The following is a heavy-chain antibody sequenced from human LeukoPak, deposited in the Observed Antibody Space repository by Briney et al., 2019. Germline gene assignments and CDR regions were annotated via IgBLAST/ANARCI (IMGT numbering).Heavy chain of an antibody. D-gene: IGHD6-19*01. J-gene: IGHJ4*02. CDR3: AREGVPSSSGWYNDY. V-gene: IGHV4-31*03. CDR1: GGSISSGGYY. Sequence: SETLSLTCTVSGGSISSGGYYCSWISQHPGKGLEWIGYIYYSGSTYYNPSLKSRVTISVVTSKNQLSLKLSSVTAADTAVYYCAREGVPSSSGWYNDYWGQGTLVTVSS. CDR2: IYYSGST.